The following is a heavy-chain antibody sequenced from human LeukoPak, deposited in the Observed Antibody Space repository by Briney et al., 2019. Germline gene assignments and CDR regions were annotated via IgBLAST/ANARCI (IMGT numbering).Heavy chain of an antibody. CDR2: IKQDGSEK. Sequence: PGGSLRLSCAASGSTLSSYWMSWVRQAPGKGLEWVARIKQDGSEKHYVDSVKGRFTISRDNAKNSVYLQMNTLRAEDTAVYYCARYIETPRRDLDSWGQGTLVTVYS. J-gene: IGHJ4*02. D-gene: IGHD4-23*01. CDR3: ARYIETPRRDLDS. V-gene: IGHV3-7*01. CDR1: GSTLSSYW.